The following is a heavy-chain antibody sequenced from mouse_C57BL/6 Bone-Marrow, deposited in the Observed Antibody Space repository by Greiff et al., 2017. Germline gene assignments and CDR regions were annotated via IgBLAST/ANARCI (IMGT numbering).Heavy chain of an antibody. CDR3: ARPDLLWSRYAMDY. V-gene: IGHV5-12*01. D-gene: IGHD2-1*01. CDR2: ISNGGGST. CDR1: GFTFSDYY. Sequence: EVKLVESGGGLVQPGGSLKLSCAASGFTFSDYYMYWVRQTPEKRLEGVAYISNGGGSTYYPDTVKGRFTISRDNAKNTLYLQMSRLKSEDTAMYYCARPDLLWSRYAMDYWGQGTSVTVSS. J-gene: IGHJ4*01.